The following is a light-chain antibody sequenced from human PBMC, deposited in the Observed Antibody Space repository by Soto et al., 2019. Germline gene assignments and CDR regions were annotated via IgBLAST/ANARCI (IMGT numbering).Light chain of an antibody. V-gene: IGKV1-27*01. J-gene: IGKJ3*01. Sequence: DIQMTQSPSSLSASVGDRVTITCRASQGISNYLAWYQQKPGKVPKLLIYAASTLQSGVPSRFSGSGSGTDFTLTISSLQSEDFALYYCQQYTKWPRFGPGTKVDIK. CDR1: QGISNY. CDR3: QQYTKWPR. CDR2: AAS.